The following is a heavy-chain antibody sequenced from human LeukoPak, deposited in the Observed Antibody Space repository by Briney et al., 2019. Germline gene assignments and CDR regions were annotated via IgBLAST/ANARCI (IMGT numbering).Heavy chain of an antibody. D-gene: IGHD3-22*01. J-gene: IGHJ4*02. CDR1: GYTFTSYG. CDR2: ISAYNGNT. CDR3: ARDPRAGYYSDY. V-gene: IGHV1-18*01. Sequence: GASVKVSCKASGYTFTSYGIGWVRQAPGQGLERMGWISAYNGNTNYAQKLQGRVTMTTDTSTSTAYMELRSLRSDDTAVYYCARDPRAGYYSDYWGQGTLVTVS.